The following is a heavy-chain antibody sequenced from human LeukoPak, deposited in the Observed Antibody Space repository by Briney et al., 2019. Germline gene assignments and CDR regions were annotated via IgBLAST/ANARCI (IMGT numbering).Heavy chain of an antibody. J-gene: IGHJ4*02. D-gene: IGHD2-21*01. CDR2: INNDGSST. CDR1: GFTFSNYA. Sequence: SGGSLRLSCAASGFTFSNYAMSWVRQAPGKRLVWVSRINNDGSSTNYADSVKGRFTISRDNAKNTVYLQMNSLRGEDTAVYYCVRDPPGEGVDYWGQGTLVAVSS. V-gene: IGHV3-74*01. CDR3: VRDPPGEGVDY.